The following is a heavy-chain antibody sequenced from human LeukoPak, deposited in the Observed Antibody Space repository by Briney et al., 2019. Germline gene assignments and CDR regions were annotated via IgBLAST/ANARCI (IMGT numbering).Heavy chain of an antibody. CDR3: ARGRYDFWSGYKSTVFDY. V-gene: IGHV4-34*01. CDR2: INHSGST. D-gene: IGHD3-3*01. J-gene: IGHJ4*02. Sequence: SETLSLTCAVYGGSFSGYYWSWIRQPPGKGLEWIGEINHSGSTNYNPSLKSRVTISVDTSKNQFSLKLSSVTAADTAVYYCARGRYDFWSGYKSTVFDYWGQGTLVTVSS. CDR1: GGSFSGYY.